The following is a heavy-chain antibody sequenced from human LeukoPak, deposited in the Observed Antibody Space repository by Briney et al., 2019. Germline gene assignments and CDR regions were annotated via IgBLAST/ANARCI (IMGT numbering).Heavy chain of an antibody. D-gene: IGHD2-2*01. V-gene: IGHV1-69*05. CDR3: ARGVWGYCSSTSCPNWFDP. CDR1: GGTFSSYA. J-gene: IGHJ5*02. Sequence: VASVKVSCKASGGTFSSYAISWVRQAPGQGLEWMGGIIPIFGTANYAQKFQGRVTITTDEYTSTAYMELSSLRSEDTAVYYCARGVWGYCSSTSCPNWFDPWGQGTLVTVSS. CDR2: IIPIFGTA.